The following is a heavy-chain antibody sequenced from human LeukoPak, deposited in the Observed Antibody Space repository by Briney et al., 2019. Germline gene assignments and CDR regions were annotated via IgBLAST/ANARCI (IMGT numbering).Heavy chain of an antibody. V-gene: IGHV3-53*01. D-gene: IGHD7-27*01. CDR2: IYSGGST. Sequence: PGGSLRLSCAASGFNVSNNYMSWVRQAPGKGLEWVSLIYSGGSTSYADSVKGRFTISRDNSKNTLYLQMNSLRAEDTAVYYCARSSGPDAPDYWGQGTLVTVSS. CDR3: ARSSGPDAPDY. CDR1: GFNVSNNY. J-gene: IGHJ4*02.